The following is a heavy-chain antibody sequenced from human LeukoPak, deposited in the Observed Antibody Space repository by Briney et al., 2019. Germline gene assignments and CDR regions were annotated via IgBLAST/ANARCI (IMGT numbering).Heavy chain of an antibody. J-gene: IGHJ4*02. CDR2: IIPIFGTA. Sequence: SVKVSCKASGGTFSSYAISWVRQAPGQGLEWMGGIIPIFGTANYAQKFQGRVTITADESTSTAYMELSSLRSEDTAVYYCAREGVGSPRYTVGATGFDYWGLGTLVTVSS. D-gene: IGHD1-26*01. CDR1: GGTFSSYA. CDR3: AREGVGSPRYTVGATGFDY. V-gene: IGHV1-69*01.